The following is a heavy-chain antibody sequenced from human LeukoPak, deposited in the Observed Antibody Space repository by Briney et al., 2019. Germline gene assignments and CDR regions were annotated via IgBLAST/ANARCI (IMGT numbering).Heavy chain of an antibody. CDR2: INHSGST. CDR1: GGSFSGYY. Sequence: WETLSLTCAVYGGSFSGYYWSWIRQPPGKGLEWIGEINHSGSTNYNPSLKSRVTISVDTSKNQFSLKLSSVTAADTAVYYGARGHSSGLFDYWGQGTLVTVSS. CDR3: ARGHSSGLFDY. D-gene: IGHD6-19*01. V-gene: IGHV4-34*01. J-gene: IGHJ4*02.